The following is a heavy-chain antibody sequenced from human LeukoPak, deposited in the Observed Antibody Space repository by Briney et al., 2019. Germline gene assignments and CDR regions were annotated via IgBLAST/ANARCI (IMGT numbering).Heavy chain of an antibody. V-gene: IGHV3-30*18. CDR2: ISYDGSNK. D-gene: IGHD1-26*01. Sequence: GGSLRLSCAASGFTLSSYGMHWVRQAPGKGLEWVAVISYDGSNKYYAESVKGRFTISRDNSKNTLYLQMNSLRAEDTAVYYCAKSTSGSSLYYYGMDVWGQGTTVTVSS. CDR1: GFTLSSYG. CDR3: AKSTSGSSLYYYGMDV. J-gene: IGHJ6*02.